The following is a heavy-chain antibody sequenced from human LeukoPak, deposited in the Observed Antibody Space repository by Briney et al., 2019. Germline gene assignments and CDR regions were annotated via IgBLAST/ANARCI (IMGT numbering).Heavy chain of an antibody. CDR3: ARVPTPGYYYDSSGYSDY. D-gene: IGHD3-22*01. J-gene: IGHJ4*02. CDR2: INPSGGST. Sequence: GASVKVSCKASGYTFTSYYMHWVRQAPGQGLEWVGIINPSGGSTSYAQKFQGRVTMTSDTSTSTVYMELSSLRSEDTAVYYCARVPTPGYYYDSSGYSDYWGQGTLVTVSS. CDR1: GYTFTSYY. V-gene: IGHV1-46*01.